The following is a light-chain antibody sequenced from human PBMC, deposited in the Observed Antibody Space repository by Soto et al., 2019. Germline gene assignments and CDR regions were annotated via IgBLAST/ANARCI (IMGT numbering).Light chain of an antibody. Sequence: DVVMTQSPLSLPVTLGQPASISCRSPQSLLFSDGYTYLNWFQQRPGQSPRRLIYRVSNRYSGVQDRFSGSGSGTDFKMRISRVDPEDVGVYYYMQGSNWPWPFGPGTNQEIK. CDR3: MQGSNWPWP. CDR2: RVS. J-gene: IGKJ1*01. V-gene: IGKV2-30*01. CDR1: QSLLFSDGYTY.